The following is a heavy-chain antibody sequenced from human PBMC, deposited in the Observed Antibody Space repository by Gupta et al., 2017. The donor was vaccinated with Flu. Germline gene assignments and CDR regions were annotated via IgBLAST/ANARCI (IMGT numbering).Heavy chain of an antibody. CDR2: IYPGDSDT. D-gene: IGHD3-10*01. V-gene: IGHV5-51*01. J-gene: IGHJ5*02. CDR3: ARHVRYYGSGINWFDP. CDR1: GYSFTSYW. Sequence: VQLVQSGAEVKKPGESLKISCKGSGYSFTSYWIGWVRQMPGKGLEWMGIIYPGDSDTRYSPSFQGQVTISADKSISTAYLQWSSLKASDTAMYYCARHVRYYGSGINWFDPWGQGTLVTVSA.